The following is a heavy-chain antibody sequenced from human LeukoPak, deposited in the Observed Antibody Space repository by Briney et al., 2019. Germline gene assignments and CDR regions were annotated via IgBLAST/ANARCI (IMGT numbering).Heavy chain of an antibody. CDR2: FDPEDGET. Sequence: ASVNVSFMVSGYTLTELSMHWVRQAPGKGLEWMGGFDPEDGETIYAQKFQGRVTMNEDTSTDTAYMELSSLRSEDTAVYYCATSPLAWYPQLEVDYWGQGTLVTVSS. D-gene: IGHD6-6*01. CDR1: GYTLTELS. J-gene: IGHJ4*02. V-gene: IGHV1-24*01. CDR3: ATSPLAWYPQLEVDY.